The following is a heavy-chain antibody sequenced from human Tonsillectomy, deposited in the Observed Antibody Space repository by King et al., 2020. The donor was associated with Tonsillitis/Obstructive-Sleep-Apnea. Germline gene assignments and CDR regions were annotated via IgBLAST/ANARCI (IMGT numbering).Heavy chain of an antibody. J-gene: IGHJ4*02. Sequence: QLVQSGGGLVQPGGSLRLSRAASGFTFSNYAMTWVRQTPEKGLEWVSAISGSGDTFYADSVKGRFTISRDNSRNTVFLQMNSLRAEDSALYYCAKEVAVIGKGVGDYWGQGTLVTVSS. CDR1: GFTFSNYA. CDR3: AKEVAVIGKGVGDY. V-gene: IGHV3-23*04. D-gene: IGHD6-19*01. CDR2: ISGSGDT.